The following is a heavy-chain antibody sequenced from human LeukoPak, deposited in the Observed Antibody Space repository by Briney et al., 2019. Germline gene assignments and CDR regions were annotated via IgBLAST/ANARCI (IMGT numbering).Heavy chain of an antibody. D-gene: IGHD3-22*01. J-gene: IGHJ6*03. CDR2: INPNSGGT. CDR1: GYTFTCCY. CDR3: ARGPHYYDSSGYYSLYYYYYMDV. V-gene: IGHV1-2*02. Sequence: ASVKVSCKASGYTFTCCYMHWVRQAPGQGLEWMGWINPNSGGTNYAQKFQGRVTMTRDTSISTAYMELSRLRSDDTAVYYCARGPHYYDSSGYYSLYYYYYMDVWGKGTTVTISS.